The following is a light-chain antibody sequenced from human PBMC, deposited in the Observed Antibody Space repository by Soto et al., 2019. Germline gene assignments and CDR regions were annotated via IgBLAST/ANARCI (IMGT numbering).Light chain of an antibody. CDR3: QQYGSSPMT. V-gene: IGKV3-20*01. CDR1: QSVDSSY. CDR2: VAS. J-gene: IGKJ1*01. Sequence: EIVLTQSPGTLSLSPGERATLSCRASQSVDSSYLAWYQQRPGQAPRLLIYVASNRATGIPDRFSGSGSGTDFTLTISSLEPEDFAVYYCQQYGSSPMTFGQGTKVEIK.